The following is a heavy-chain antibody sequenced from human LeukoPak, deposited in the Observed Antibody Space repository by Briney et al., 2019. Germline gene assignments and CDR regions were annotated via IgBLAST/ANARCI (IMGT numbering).Heavy chain of an antibody. CDR3: ARVQHAYYDSVGAFDI. CDR2: IYYSGST. V-gene: IGHV4-61*01. Sequence: SETLSLTCTVSGGSVSSGSYYWSWIRQPPGKGLEWIGYIYYSGSTNYNPSLKSRVIISVDTSKNQFSLKLSSVTAADTAVYYCARVQHAYYDSVGAFDIWGQGTMVTVSS. J-gene: IGHJ3*02. CDR1: GGSVSSGSYY. D-gene: IGHD3-22*01.